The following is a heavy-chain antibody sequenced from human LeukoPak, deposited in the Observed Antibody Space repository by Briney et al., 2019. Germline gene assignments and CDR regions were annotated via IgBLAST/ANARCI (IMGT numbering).Heavy chain of an antibody. D-gene: IGHD2-8*01. CDR2: IIHSVST. J-gene: IGHJ4*02. CDR3: ARDKVGLPRLYLSVY. Sequence: PAETLSLTCTVYVGSFRGYYWSWLRQPPGKGLEWIGEIIHSVSTNYNPSLKSRVTISLDTSKNQCALNVRSVTAAAKDVYYCARDKVGLPRLYLSVYWGQGAPVTVSS. V-gene: IGHV4-34*12. CDR1: VGSFRGYY.